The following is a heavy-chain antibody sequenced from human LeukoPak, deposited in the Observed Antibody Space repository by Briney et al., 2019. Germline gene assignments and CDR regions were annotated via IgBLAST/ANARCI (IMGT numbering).Heavy chain of an antibody. CDR3: AREGYSYGLDY. J-gene: IGHJ4*02. Sequence: ASVKVSCKASGYTFTGYYMHWVRQAPGQGLEWMGWINPNSGGTNYAQKFQGRVTMTRDTSTSTVYMELSSLRSEDTAVYYCAREGYSYGLDYWGQGTLVTVPS. CDR2: INPNSGGT. V-gene: IGHV1-2*02. CDR1: GYTFTGYY. D-gene: IGHD5-18*01.